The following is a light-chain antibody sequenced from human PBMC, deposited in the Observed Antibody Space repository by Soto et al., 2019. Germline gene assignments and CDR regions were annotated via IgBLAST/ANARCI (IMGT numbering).Light chain of an antibody. V-gene: IGLV8-61*01. CDR3: VLYMGSGIWV. Sequence: QTVVTQEPSFSVSPGGTVTLTCCLNSDSVSTTYYPSWYQQTPGQAPRTLIYNTNIRSSGVPDRFSGSILGNKAALTITGAQADDESDYYCVLYMGSGIWVFGGGTQLTVL. CDR2: NTN. CDR1: SDSVSTTYY. J-gene: IGLJ3*02.